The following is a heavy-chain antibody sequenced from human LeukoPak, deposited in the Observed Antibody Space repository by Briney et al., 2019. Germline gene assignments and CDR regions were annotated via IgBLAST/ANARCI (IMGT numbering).Heavy chain of an antibody. CDR2: IYYSGST. Sequence: SETLSLTCTVSGGSISSYYWSWIRQPPGKGLEWIGYIYYSGSTNYDPSLKSRVTISVDTSKDQFSLKLSSVTAADTAVYYCARVKRVYCGGDCYHNAFDIWGQGTMVTVSS. V-gene: IGHV4-59*01. D-gene: IGHD2-21*01. J-gene: IGHJ3*02. CDR1: GGSISSYY. CDR3: ARVKRVYCGGDCYHNAFDI.